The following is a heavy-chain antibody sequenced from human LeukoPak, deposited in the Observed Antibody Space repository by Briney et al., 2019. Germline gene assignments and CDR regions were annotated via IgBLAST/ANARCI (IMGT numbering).Heavy chain of an antibody. D-gene: IGHD6-19*01. Sequence: GGSLRLSCAASGFTFSSYGMHWVRQAPGKGLEWVAFIRYDGSNKYYADSVKGRFTISRDNSKNTLYLQMNSLRSEDTAVYYCARDEEAVAGTKSFGYWGQGTLVTVSS. J-gene: IGHJ4*02. CDR2: IRYDGSNK. V-gene: IGHV3-30*02. CDR3: ARDEEAVAGTKSFGY. CDR1: GFTFSSYG.